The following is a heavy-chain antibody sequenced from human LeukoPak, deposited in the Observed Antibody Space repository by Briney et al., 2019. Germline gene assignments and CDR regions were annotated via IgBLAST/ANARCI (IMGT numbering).Heavy chain of an antibody. CDR2: IYHSGST. V-gene: IGHV4-30-2*01. CDR1: GGSISSGGYY. J-gene: IGHJ4*02. Sequence: SQTLSLTCTVSGGSISSGGYYWSWIRQPPGKGLEWIGYIYHSGSTYYNPSLKSRVTISVDRSKNHFSLTLISVTAADTAVYYCARDGGLQQLDRDYWGQGTLVTVSS. CDR3: ARDGGLQQLDRDY. D-gene: IGHD6-13*01.